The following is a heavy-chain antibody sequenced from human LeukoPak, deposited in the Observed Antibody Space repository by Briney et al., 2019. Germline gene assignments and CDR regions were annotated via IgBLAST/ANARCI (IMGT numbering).Heavy chain of an antibody. D-gene: IGHD3-10*01. CDR2: ISTSGRAI. CDR1: RFSFSSYE. CDR3: ARGAILSFGECLDV. Sequence: PGGSLRLSCAASRFSFSSYEMNWVRQAPGKGLEWLSYISTSGRAIYYADSVRGRFIVSRDNTQTSLYLQMSSLRAEDTAVYYCARGAILSFGECLDVWGHGTPVTVSS. J-gene: IGHJ6*02. V-gene: IGHV3-48*03.